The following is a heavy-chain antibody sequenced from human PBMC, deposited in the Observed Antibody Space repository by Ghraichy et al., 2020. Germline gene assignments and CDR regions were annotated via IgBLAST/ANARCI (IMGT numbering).Heavy chain of an antibody. CDR2: INHSGST. CDR3: ASGRCSGGSCYRVRYFDY. V-gene: IGHV4-34*01. CDR1: GGSFSGYY. D-gene: IGHD2-15*01. Sequence: SETLSLTCAVYGGSFSGYYWSWIRQPPGKGLEWIGEINHSGSTNYNPSLKSRVTISVDTSKNQFSLKLSSVTAADTAVYYCASGRCSGGSCYRVRYFDYWGQGTLVTVSS. J-gene: IGHJ4*02.